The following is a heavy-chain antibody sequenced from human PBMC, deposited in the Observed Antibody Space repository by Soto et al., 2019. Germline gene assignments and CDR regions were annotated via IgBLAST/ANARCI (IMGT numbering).Heavy chain of an antibody. Sequence: QVQLQESGPGLVKPSQTLSLTCTVSGGSISSGGYYWSWIRQHPGKGLEWIGYIYYSGSTYYNPSRKSRVTISVDTSKNQFSLKLSSVTAADTAVYYCARSGLELSPWFDPWGQGTLVTVSS. CDR3: ARSGLELSPWFDP. D-gene: IGHD1-7*01. V-gene: IGHV4-31*03. CDR2: IYYSGST. CDR1: GGSISSGGYY. J-gene: IGHJ5*02.